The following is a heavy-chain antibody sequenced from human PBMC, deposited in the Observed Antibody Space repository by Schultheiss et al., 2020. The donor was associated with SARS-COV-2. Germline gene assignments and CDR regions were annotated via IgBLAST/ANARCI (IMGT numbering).Heavy chain of an antibody. D-gene: IGHD6-13*01. CDR1: GGSISSGGYY. V-gene: IGHV4-31*03. CDR3: AREWGSSSWYGGAFDI. Sequence: SQTLSLTCTVSGGSISSGGYYWSWIRQHPGKGLEWIGYIYYSGSTYYNPSLKSRVTISVDTSKNQFSLKLSSVTAADTAVYYCAREWGSSSWYGGAFDIWGQGTMVTVSS. J-gene: IGHJ3*02. CDR2: IYYSGST.